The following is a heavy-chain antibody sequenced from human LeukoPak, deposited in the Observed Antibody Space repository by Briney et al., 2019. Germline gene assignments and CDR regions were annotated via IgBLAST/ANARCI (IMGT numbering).Heavy chain of an antibody. D-gene: IGHD6-13*01. CDR2: ISYDGTNN. CDR3: AKGSYTTGWYNYHDL. V-gene: IGHV3-30*18. J-gene: IGHJ1*01. Sequence: PGGSLRLSCVASGFTFSSSAFHWVRQAPGKGLDWVALISYDGTNNYYADSVKGRFTISRDNTRGTLYLQMDSLRIDDTAVYYCAKGSYTTGWYNYHDLWGQGALVTVSS. CDR1: GFTFSSSA.